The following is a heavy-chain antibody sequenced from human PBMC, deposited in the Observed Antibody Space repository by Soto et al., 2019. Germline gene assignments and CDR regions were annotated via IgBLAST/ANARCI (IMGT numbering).Heavy chain of an antibody. CDR2: IIPIFGTA. CDR1: GYTFISYY. D-gene: IGHD2-2*01. Sequence: SGKVPCNASGYTFISYYMYWVRQAPGQGLEWMGGIIPIFGTANYAQKFKGRVTITADKSTRTAYMEVSSLRSEDTAVYYCARGGLVPAVPMVFDYWGQGTMVPVSS. CDR3: ARGGLVPAVPMVFDY. V-gene: IGHV1-69*06. J-gene: IGHJ4*02.